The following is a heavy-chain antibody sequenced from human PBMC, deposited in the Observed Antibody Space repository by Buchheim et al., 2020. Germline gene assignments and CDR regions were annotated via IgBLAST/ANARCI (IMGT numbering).Heavy chain of an antibody. CDR2: INPNSGGT. CDR1: GYTFTGYY. Sequence: QVQLVQSGAEVKKPGASVKVSCKASGYTFTGYYMHWVRQAPGQGLEWMGRINPNSGGTNYAQKFQGRVTMTWDTSISTAYMELSRLRSDDTAVYYCARVRSAYYYDSSGYYPGDYWGQGTL. CDR3: ARVRSAYYYDSSGYYPGDY. D-gene: IGHD3-22*01. J-gene: IGHJ4*02. V-gene: IGHV1-2*06.